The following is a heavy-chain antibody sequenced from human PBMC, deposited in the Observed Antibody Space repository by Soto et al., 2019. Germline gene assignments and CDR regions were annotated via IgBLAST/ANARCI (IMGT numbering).Heavy chain of an antibody. CDR3: AREGASIVGATGDFEL. CDR2: ILPIFGTA. D-gene: IGHD1-26*01. J-gene: IGHJ3*01. Sequence: QVQLVQSGAEVQRPGSSVKVSCAASGGTFSTYPINWVRQAPGHGLEWMGVILPIFGTANFAQKFQYRVTLTADKSTNTAYMELRRLRIEDTAVYYWAREGASIVGATGDFELWGHGTMVAVSS. CDR1: GGTFSTYP. V-gene: IGHV1-69*06.